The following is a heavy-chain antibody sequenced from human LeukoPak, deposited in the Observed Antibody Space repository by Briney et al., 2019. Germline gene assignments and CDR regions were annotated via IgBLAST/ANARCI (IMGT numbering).Heavy chain of an antibody. Sequence: GGSLRLSCAVSGFTVSTNHITWVRQAPGKGLECVSVIYGGGSTYYADSVKGRFTISRDSSKNTVYLQMNSLRAEDTAVYYCAGAGGYNGYGSQGTLVTVSS. CDR3: AGAGGYNGY. V-gene: IGHV3-66*01. CDR2: IYGGGST. J-gene: IGHJ4*02. D-gene: IGHD5-12*01. CDR1: GFTVSTNH.